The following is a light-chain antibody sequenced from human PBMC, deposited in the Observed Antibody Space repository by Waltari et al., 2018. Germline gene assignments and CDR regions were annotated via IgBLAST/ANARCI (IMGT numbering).Light chain of an antibody. V-gene: IGKV2-28*01. Sequence: DIVMTQSPLSLPVTPGEPASISCRSSLSLLHTNCYNLLDWYLQKPGQSLQLLIYFGSNRASGVPDRFSGSGSGRDFTLKISRVEAEDVGVYYCMQALQTPWTFGQGTKVEIK. CDR1: LSLLHTNCYNL. CDR2: FGS. CDR3: MQALQTPWT. J-gene: IGKJ1*01.